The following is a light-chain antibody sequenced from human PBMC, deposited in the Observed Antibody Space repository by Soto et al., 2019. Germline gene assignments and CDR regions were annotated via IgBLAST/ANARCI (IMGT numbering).Light chain of an antibody. V-gene: IGLV2-14*01. CDR3: CSYIRRGII. Sequence: QSVLTQPASVSGAPGQSITISCTGTSSDVGGYNYVSWYQQHPGKAPKLMIYNVTNRPSGVSNRCSGSKSANTASLTISGLQAEDEADYYCCSYIRRGIIFGGGTKLTVL. J-gene: IGLJ2*01. CDR1: SSDVGGYNY. CDR2: NVT.